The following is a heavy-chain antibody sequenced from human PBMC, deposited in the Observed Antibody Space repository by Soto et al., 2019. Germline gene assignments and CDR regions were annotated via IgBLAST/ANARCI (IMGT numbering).Heavy chain of an antibody. CDR3: ARDQSSTVIPSTHFDP. CDR1: GFTFSSHG. CDR2: ISYDGSTK. V-gene: IGHV3-30*19. J-gene: IGHJ5*02. Sequence: GGTLILTGAASGFTFSSHGMHWVRQAPGKGLEWVAVISYDGSTKFYADSVKGRFTISRDNSKSTLYLQMSSLRVEDTAMYYCARDQSSTVIPSTHFDPWGQGTLVTVSS. D-gene: IGHD4-17*01.